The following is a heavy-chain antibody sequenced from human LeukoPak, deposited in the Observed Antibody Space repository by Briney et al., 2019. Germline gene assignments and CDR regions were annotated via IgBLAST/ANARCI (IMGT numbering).Heavy chain of an antibody. Sequence: GGSLRLSCAASGFSFSYYGMHWVRQAPGKGLEWVSSISSSSSYIYYADSVKGRFTISRDNAKNSLYLQMNSLRAEDTAVYYCARASSSSLGYYYYMDVWGKGTTVTVSS. D-gene: IGHD6-6*01. CDR1: GFSFSYYG. CDR3: ARASSSSLGYYYYMDV. J-gene: IGHJ6*03. V-gene: IGHV3-21*01. CDR2: ISSSSSYI.